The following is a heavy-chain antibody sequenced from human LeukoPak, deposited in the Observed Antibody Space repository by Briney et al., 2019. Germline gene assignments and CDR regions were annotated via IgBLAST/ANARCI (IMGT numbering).Heavy chain of an antibody. CDR3: ARAGIVLAWFDP. J-gene: IGHJ5*02. CDR2: INHSGST. CDR1: GGSFSGYY. V-gene: IGHV4-34*01. Sequence: SETLSLTCAVYGGSFSGYYWSWIRQPPGKGLEWIGEINHSGSTNYNPSLKSRVTISVDTSKNQFSLKLSSVTAADTAVYYCARAGIVLAWFDPWGQGTLVSASS. D-gene: IGHD5/OR15-5a*01.